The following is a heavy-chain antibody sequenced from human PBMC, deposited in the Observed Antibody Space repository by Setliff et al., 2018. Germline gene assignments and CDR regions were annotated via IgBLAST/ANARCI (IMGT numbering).Heavy chain of an antibody. D-gene: IGHD6-19*01. CDR3: AKDHPSGWAYDC. CDR1: GFTFSDFW. J-gene: IGHJ4*02. Sequence: GGSLRLSCAGSGFTFSDFWMVWVSQAPGKGLEWVAKIKQDGSEEYYVDSVQGRFTISRDNAKNALYLQMNSLRVEDTAIYYCAKDHPSGWAYDCWGQGTLVTVSS. CDR2: IKQDGSEE. V-gene: IGHV3-7*01.